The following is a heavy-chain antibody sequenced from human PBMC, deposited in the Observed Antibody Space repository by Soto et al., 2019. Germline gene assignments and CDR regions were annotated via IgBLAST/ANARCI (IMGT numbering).Heavy chain of an antibody. D-gene: IGHD3-10*01. V-gene: IGHV3-23*01. CDR3: AKDAVAYNGEWDWFDL. CDR1: GFTFKNFA. J-gene: IGHJ5*02. CDR2: IGGSGSSA. Sequence: EGRLLESGGGLVQPGGSLRLSCVASGFTFKNFAMTWVRQAPGKGMEWVSAIGGSGSSANYADSVKGRFTVSRDDSKSTLYLQMSGLRVDDTALYYCAKDAVAYNGEWDWFDLWGQGTLVTVSS.